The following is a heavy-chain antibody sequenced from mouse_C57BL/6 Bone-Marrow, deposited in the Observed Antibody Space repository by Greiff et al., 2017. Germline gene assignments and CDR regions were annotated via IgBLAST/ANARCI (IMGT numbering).Heavy chain of an antibody. D-gene: IGHD2-4*01. Sequence: VQLQQSGTVLARPGASVKMSCKTSGYTFTSYWMHWGKQRPGQGLEWIGAIYPGNSETSYNQKFKGKAKLTAVTSASTAYMELSSLTNEDSAVYYCTQALYYDYDCDPAWFAYWVQGTLVTVSA. CDR1: GYTFTSYW. J-gene: IGHJ3*01. V-gene: IGHV1-5*01. CDR2: IYPGNSET. CDR3: TQALYYDYDCDPAWFAY.